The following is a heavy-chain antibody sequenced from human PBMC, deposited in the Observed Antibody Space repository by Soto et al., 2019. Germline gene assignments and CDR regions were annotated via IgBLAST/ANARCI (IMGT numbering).Heavy chain of an antibody. Sequence: GGSLRLSCASSGFTFSSYAMSWVRQAPGKGLEWVSAISGSGTNTYYADSVKGRFTISRDNSKNTLYLQMNSLRAEDTAVYYCAKDLSYYDSSGPVYWGQGTLVTVSS. J-gene: IGHJ4*02. CDR3: AKDLSYYDSSGPVY. CDR1: GFTFSSYA. CDR2: ISGSGTNT. V-gene: IGHV3-23*01. D-gene: IGHD3-22*01.